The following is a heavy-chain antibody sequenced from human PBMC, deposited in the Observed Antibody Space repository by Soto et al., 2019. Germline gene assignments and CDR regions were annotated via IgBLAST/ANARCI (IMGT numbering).Heavy chain of an antibody. CDR1: GYTFTSYG. CDR2: ISAYNGNT. Sequence: QVQLVQSGAEVKKPGASVKVSCKASGYTFTSYGISWVRQAPGQGLEGMGWISAYNGNTNYAQKHQGRVTMNTDTATSTAYMGLRSLRSDDTAVYYCASYHLNSYYYGMDVWGQGTTVTVSS. J-gene: IGHJ6*02. CDR3: ASYHLNSYYYGMDV. V-gene: IGHV1-18*01.